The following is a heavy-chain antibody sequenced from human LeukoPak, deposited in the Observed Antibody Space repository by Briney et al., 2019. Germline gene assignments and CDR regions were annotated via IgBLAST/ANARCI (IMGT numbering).Heavy chain of an antibody. CDR1: GYTFTSYD. D-gene: IGHD6-13*01. J-gene: IGHJ4*02. V-gene: IGHV1-8*01. CDR3: AREAVGDPAFDY. Sequence: ASVKVSCKASGYTFTSYDINWVRQATGQGLEWMGWMNPNSGNTGYAQKFQGRVTMTRNTSISTAYMELSSLRSEDTAVYYCAREAVGDPAFDYWGQGTLVTVSS. CDR2: MNPNSGNT.